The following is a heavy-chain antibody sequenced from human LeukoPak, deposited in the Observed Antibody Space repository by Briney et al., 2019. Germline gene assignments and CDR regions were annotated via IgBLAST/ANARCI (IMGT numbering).Heavy chain of an antibody. CDR1: GYTFTSYY. V-gene: IGHV1-46*01. CDR3: ARSNWNYYDSFDS. CDR2: INPSVGST. D-gene: IGHD3-22*01. J-gene: IGHJ4*02. Sequence: ASVKVSCKASGYTFTSYYMQWVRQAPGQGLEWMGIINPSVGSTTYAQKFQGRITVTRDMSTSTVYMELSSLRSEDTAVYYCARSNWNYYDSFDSWGQGALVTVSS.